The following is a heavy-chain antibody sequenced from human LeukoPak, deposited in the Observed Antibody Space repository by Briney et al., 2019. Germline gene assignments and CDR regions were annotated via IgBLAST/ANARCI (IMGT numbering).Heavy chain of an antibody. D-gene: IGHD2-15*01. V-gene: IGHV1-2*06. Sequence: ASVKVSCKASGYTFTGYYMHWVRQAPGQGLEWMGRINPNSGGTNYAQKFQGRVTMTRDPSISTAYMELSRLRSDDTAVYYCARSRPASDIVVVVAATRWFDPWGQGTLVTVSS. CDR1: GYTFTGYY. CDR2: INPNSGGT. J-gene: IGHJ5*02. CDR3: ARSRPASDIVVVVAATRWFDP.